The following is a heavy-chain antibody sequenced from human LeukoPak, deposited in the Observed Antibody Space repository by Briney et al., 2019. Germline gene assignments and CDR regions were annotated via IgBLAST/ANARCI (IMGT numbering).Heavy chain of an antibody. V-gene: IGHV3-20*04. D-gene: IGHD1-26*01. Sequence: PGGSLRLACAAFGFTFDDYAMSWVRQTPGKGLGWVSGINWNGGSTGYVDSLKGRFTISRDNAKNSLYLQMNSLRAEDTAVYYCARDLSVGSKPDLGFDYWGQGTLVTVSS. CDR1: GFTFDDYA. CDR2: INWNGGST. J-gene: IGHJ4*02. CDR3: ARDLSVGSKPDLGFDY.